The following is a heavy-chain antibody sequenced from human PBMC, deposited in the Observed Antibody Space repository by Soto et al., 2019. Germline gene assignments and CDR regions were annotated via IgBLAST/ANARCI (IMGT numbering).Heavy chain of an antibody. J-gene: IGHJ6*02. CDR1: GYSVTSSDYY. V-gene: IGHV4-39*01. D-gene: IGHD2-15*01. CDR3: APLSVSLSGPYGIHV. CDR2: MFYSGLT. Sequence: PSETLSLTCSVSGYSVTSSDYYWAWIRQPPGKGLEWIGSMFYSGLTYYNPSLKSRVTLSVDTFKNQFSVRLNSVTAADTAVYYCAPLSVSLSGPYGIHVWGQGTTVTVS.